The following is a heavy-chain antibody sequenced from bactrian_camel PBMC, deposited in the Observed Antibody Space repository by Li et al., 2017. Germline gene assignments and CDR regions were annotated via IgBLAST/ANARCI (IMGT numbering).Heavy chain of an antibody. D-gene: IGHD3*01. CDR2: IRRDGMT. V-gene: IGHV3S53*01. Sequence: HVQLVESGGGSVQAGGSLRLSCAASGETYSLFCMGWFRQAPGKEREGVANIRRDGMTNYADSVKGRFTISLDKAKNTVYLQMNSLKPEDTAVYYCTKYAGWPGYCRPHMALDTWGRGTQVTVSS. CDR3: TKYAGWPGYCRPHMALDT. CDR1: GETYSLFC. J-gene: IGHJ3*01.